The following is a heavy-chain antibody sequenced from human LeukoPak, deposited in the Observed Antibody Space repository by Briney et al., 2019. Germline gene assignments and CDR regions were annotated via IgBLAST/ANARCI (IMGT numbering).Heavy chain of an antibody. D-gene: IGHD5-18*01. Sequence: GGSLRLSCAASGFTFSGYSMNWFRQAPGKGLEWVSYISSSSSTIYYADSVKGRFTISRDNAKNSLYLQMNSLRAEDTAVYYCARDDSSGYSYGYFDYWGQGTLVTVSS. CDR3: ARDDSSGYSYGYFDY. CDR1: GFTFSGYS. J-gene: IGHJ4*02. V-gene: IGHV3-48*01. CDR2: ISSSSSTI.